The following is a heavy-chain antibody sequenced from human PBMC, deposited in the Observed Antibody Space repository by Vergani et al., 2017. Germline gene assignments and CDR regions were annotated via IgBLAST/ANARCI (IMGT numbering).Heavy chain of an antibody. V-gene: IGHV1-2*02. CDR3: ARDSISSGWSAYYYYYYGMDV. J-gene: IGHJ6*02. D-gene: IGHD6-19*01. CDR1: GYTFTGYY. Sequence: QVQLVQSGAEVKKPGASVKVSCKASGYTFTGYYMHWARQAPGQGLEWMGWINPNSGGTNYAQKFQGRVTMTRDTSISTAYMELSRLRSDDTAVYYCARDSISSGWSAYYYYYYGMDVWGQGTTVTVSS. CDR2: INPNSGGT.